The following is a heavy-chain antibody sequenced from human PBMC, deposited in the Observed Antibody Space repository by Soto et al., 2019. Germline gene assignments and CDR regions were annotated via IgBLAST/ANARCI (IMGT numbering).Heavy chain of an antibody. CDR2: IYYSGST. Sequence: SETLSLTCTVSGGSISSYYWSWVRQPPGKGLEWIGYIYYSGSTNYNPSLKSRVTISVDTSKNQFSLKLSSVTAADTAVYYCAKSYCGGDCYSYYFDYWGRGTLVTVS. CDR3: AKSYCGGDCYSYYFDY. D-gene: IGHD2-21*02. CDR1: GGSISSYY. J-gene: IGHJ4*02. V-gene: IGHV4-59*08.